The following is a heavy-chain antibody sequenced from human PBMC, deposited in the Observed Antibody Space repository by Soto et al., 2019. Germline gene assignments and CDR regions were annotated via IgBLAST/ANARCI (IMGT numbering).Heavy chain of an antibody. Sequence: SQTLSLTCAISGDSFSSNSAAWNWIRQSPSRGLEWLGRTYYRSKWYNDYAVSVKSRITINPDTSKNQFSLQLNSVTPEDTAVYYCERDPPRQTVAEAGNYSYYGKAFWGQGTTVTVSS. J-gene: IGHJ6*02. V-gene: IGHV6-1*01. CDR2: TYYRSKWYN. CDR3: ERDPPRQTVAEAGNYSYYGKAF. D-gene: IGHD6-13*01. CDR1: GDSFSSNSAA.